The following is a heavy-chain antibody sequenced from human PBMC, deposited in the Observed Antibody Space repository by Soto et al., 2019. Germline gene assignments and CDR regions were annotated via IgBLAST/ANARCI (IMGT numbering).Heavy chain of an antibody. CDR3: ARDHCSSTSCPFDY. J-gene: IGHJ4*02. CDR1: GYTFTDYW. D-gene: IGHD2-2*01. Sequence: PGESLKISCKGSGYTFTDYWIGWVRQMPGKGLEWMGIIYPGDSDTRYSPSFQGQVTISADKSISTAYLQWSSLKASDTAMYYCARDHCSSTSCPFDYWGQGTLVTVSS. V-gene: IGHV5-51*01. CDR2: IYPGDSDT.